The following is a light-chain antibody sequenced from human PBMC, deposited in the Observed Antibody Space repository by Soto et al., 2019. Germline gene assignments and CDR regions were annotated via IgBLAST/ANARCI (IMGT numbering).Light chain of an antibody. V-gene: IGKV3-11*01. CDR1: QSVSYN. J-gene: IGKJ2*01. CDR3: QQRGDWPLYT. CDR2: DAS. Sequence: EIVLTQSPATLSLSPGERATLSCRTSQSVSYNFAWYQQKPGQAPRLLIYDASNRATGVPARFSGSGSGTDFTLTSISLEPEDFAVYYCQQRGDWPLYTFGQGSKLEIK.